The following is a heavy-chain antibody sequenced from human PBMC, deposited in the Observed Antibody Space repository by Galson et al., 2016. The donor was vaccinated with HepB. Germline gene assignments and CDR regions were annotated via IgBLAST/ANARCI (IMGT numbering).Heavy chain of an antibody. J-gene: IGHJ4*02. D-gene: IGHD7-27*01. CDR2: IKDDGTKQ. Sequence: SLRLSCAASGFTFSSNGMHWVRQAPGKGLEWVAIIKDDGTKQKYADSVKGRFTISRDNTKNTLYLHMSSLRPEDTAVYFCARMTPLWDWGQGILVTVSS. V-gene: IGHV3-30*03. CDR1: GFTFSSNG. CDR3: ARMTPLWD.